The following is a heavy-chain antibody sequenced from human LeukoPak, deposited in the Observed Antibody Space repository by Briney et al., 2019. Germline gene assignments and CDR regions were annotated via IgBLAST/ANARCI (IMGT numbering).Heavy chain of an antibody. CDR1: GFTFNIYA. CDR3: AKDPYSGSPRGFDY. CDR2: IGNTET. Sequence: QPGGSLRLSCAASGFTFNIYAMSWVRQTPGKGLEWVSTIGNTETYYADSVKGRFTIFRDNSKNTLYLQMNNLRVDDTAVYYCAKDPYSGSPRGFDYWGQGTLVAASS. J-gene: IGHJ4*02. D-gene: IGHD1-26*01. V-gene: IGHV3-23*01.